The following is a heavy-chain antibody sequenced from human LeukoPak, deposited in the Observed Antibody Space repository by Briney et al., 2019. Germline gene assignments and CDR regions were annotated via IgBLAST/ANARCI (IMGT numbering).Heavy chain of an antibody. CDR2: ITTSSSYI. CDR1: GFPISRYT. CDR3: ATKAVATYYFAS. J-gene: IGHJ4*02. V-gene: IGHV3-21*01. D-gene: IGHD1-1*01. Sequence: GGSLRLSCATSGFPISRYTMNWVRQAPGKGLEWVSSITTSSSYIYYADSVKGRFTISRDNAKSSLFLQLDSLRVEDTAVYFCATKAVATYYFASWGQGTLVTVSS.